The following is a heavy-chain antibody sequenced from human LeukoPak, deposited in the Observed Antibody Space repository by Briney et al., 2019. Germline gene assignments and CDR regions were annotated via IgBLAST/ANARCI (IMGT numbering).Heavy chain of an antibody. J-gene: IGHJ6*03. V-gene: IGHV1-2*02. CDR1: GYTFSNYY. D-gene: IGHD2-15*01. CDR3: ARTPLGGYFYMDV. CDR2: TNPNSDGT. Sequence: ASVKVSCKASGYTFSNYYIHWVRQAPGQGLEWMGWTNPNSDGTNYSQKFQGRFTVTWDTSISTAYMTVSSLRSDDTAVYYCARTPLGGYFYMDVWGKGTAVIVSS.